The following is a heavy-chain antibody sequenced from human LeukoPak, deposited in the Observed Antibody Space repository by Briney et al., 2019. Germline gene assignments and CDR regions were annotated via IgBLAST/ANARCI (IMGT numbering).Heavy chain of an antibody. CDR2: ISAYNGNT. CDR1: GYTFTSNG. Sequence: GASVKVSCKASGYTFTSNGISWVRQAPGQGLEWMGWISAYNGNTNYEQKLQGRVTMTTDTSTSTAYMELRSLRSDDTAVYYCASLKNSYDSSGYLVTDAFDIWGQGTMTVSS. V-gene: IGHV1-18*01. D-gene: IGHD3-22*01. CDR3: ASLKNSYDSSGYLVTDAFDI. J-gene: IGHJ3*02.